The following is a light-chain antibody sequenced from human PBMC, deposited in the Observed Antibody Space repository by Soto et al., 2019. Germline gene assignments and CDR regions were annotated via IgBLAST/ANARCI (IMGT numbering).Light chain of an antibody. J-gene: IGKJ1*01. Sequence: EIVLTPSPGTLSLSPVERTTLSCRASQSVSSSYLAWYQQKPGQAPRLLIYGASNRATGIPDRFSGSGSGTDFTLTISRLEPEDFAVYYCQQYGSSPRTFGQGTKVDIK. V-gene: IGKV3-20*01. CDR1: QSVSSSY. CDR2: GAS. CDR3: QQYGSSPRT.